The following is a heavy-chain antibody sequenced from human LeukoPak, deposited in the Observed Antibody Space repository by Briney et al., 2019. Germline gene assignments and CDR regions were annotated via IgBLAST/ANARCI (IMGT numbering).Heavy chain of an antibody. Sequence: SETLSLTCIVSGSSVSTFYWGWLRQSPGTGLEWIGFVHDTGSTAYNPSLKSRVTISLETSKNQLSLMLTSVTAADTAMYYCARGSTDVYWYFDVWGRGTLVTVSS. CDR2: VHDTGST. CDR1: GSSVSTFY. CDR3: ARGSTDVYWYFDV. V-gene: IGHV4-59*02. J-gene: IGHJ2*01. D-gene: IGHD1-26*01.